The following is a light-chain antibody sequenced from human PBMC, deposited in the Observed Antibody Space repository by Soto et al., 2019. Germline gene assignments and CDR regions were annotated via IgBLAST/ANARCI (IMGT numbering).Light chain of an antibody. V-gene: IGKV3-11*01. Sequence: IVLTQSLAALSLSKGESATLSCRASQSVNNYLYWYQQKPGQAPRLIISAASNRATGIPARFSGSGSETDFTLTITNLEPEDFAVYYCQQHRSWPPITFGQGTRLEIK. CDR1: QSVNNY. CDR3: QQHRSWPPIT. CDR2: AAS. J-gene: IGKJ5*01.